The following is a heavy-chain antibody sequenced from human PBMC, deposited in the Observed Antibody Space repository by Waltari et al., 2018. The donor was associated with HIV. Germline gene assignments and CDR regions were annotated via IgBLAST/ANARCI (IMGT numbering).Heavy chain of an antibody. CDR2: IKPNRGGT. J-gene: IGHJ4*01. V-gene: IGHV1-2*02. Sequence: QVQLVQSGAEVKKPGASVKGSCKTSGYTFTSYAMHWVRHAPGHGLEWMGWIKPNRGGTNYAQKSEGRVTMTRDTSISTAYMELSRLRSDDTAVYYCATALYSSSSAGSIDYWGQEPWSPSPQ. CDR1: GYTFTSYA. D-gene: IGHD6-6*01. CDR3: ATALYSSSSAGSIDY.